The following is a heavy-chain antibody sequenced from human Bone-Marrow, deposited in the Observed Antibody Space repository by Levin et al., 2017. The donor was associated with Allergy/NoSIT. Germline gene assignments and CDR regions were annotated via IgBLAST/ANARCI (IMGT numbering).Heavy chain of an antibody. D-gene: IGHD2-2*01. J-gene: IGHJ6*03. CDR2: IYYSGST. V-gene: IGHV4-59*01. CDR1: GGSISSYY. CDR3: ARAQGPRGNIVVVPAAMLPLNDYDYMDV. Sequence: SETLSLTCTVSGGSISSYYWSWIRQPPGKGLEWIGYIYYSGSTNYNPSLKSRVTISVDTSKNQFSLKLSSVTAADTAVYYCARAQGPRGNIVVVPAAMLPLNDYDYMDVWGKGTTVTVSS.